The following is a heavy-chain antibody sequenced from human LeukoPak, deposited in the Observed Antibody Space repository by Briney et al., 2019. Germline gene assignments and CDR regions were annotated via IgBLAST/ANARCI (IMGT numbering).Heavy chain of an antibody. CDR3: ARDKGLPQAFDI. CDR2: ISYSETT. J-gene: IGHJ3*02. D-gene: IGHD5/OR15-5a*01. CDR1: GGSISSFY. V-gene: IGHV4-59*01. Sequence: PSETLSLTCTVSGGSISSFYWSWIRQPPGKGREYIGYISYSETTSYNPSLKSRVTISVDTSKNQFSLKLTSVTAADTAVYYCARDKGLPQAFDIWGQGTMVTVSS.